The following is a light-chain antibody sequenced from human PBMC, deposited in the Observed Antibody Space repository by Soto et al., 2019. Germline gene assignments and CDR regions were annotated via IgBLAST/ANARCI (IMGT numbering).Light chain of an antibody. CDR1: QSVSSY. Sequence: EIVLTQSPATLSLSPGERATLSCRASQSVSSYLAWYQQKPGQAPRLLIYDASNRATGIPARFSGSGSGTDFPLTISSLEPEDFAVYYCQQRSNWPPPYTFGQGTKLEIK. J-gene: IGKJ2*01. V-gene: IGKV3-11*01. CDR2: DAS. CDR3: QQRSNWPPPYT.